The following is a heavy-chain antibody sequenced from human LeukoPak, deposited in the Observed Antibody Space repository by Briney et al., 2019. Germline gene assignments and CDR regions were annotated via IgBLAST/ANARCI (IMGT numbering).Heavy chain of an antibody. CDR3: ARDGLLWFGELSFDY. J-gene: IGHJ4*02. Sequence: SQTLSLTCAISGDSVSSNSAAWNWIRQSPGKGLEWIGSFSHRGGSYYNPSLKSRVTISVDTSKNQFSLKLLSVTAADTAVYYCARDGLLWFGELSFDYWGQGTLVTVSS. CDR1: GDSVSSNSAA. V-gene: IGHV4-38-2*02. D-gene: IGHD3-10*01. CDR2: FSHRGGS.